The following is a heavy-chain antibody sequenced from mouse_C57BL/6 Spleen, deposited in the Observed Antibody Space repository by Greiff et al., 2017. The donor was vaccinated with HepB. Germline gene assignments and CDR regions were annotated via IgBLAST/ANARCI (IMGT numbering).Heavy chain of an antibody. CDR1: GYTFTSYW. Sequence: QVQLQQPGAELVRPGSSVKLSCKASGYTFTSYWMDWVKQRPGQGLEWIGNIYPSDSETHYNQKFKDKATLTVDKSSSTAYMQLSSLTSEDSAVYYCARPSRLLERDYYFDYWGQGTTLTVSS. J-gene: IGHJ2*01. V-gene: IGHV1-61*01. CDR2: IYPSDSET. CDR3: ARPSRLLERDYYFDY. D-gene: IGHD3-3*01.